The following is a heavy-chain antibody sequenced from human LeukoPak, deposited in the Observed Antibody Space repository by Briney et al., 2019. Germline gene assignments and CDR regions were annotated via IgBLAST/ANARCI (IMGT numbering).Heavy chain of an antibody. CDR1: GGTFSSYA. CDR2: IIPILGIA. J-gene: IGHJ4*02. CDR3: ARVEDYYDSSGVDY. V-gene: IGHV1-69*04. D-gene: IGHD3-22*01. Sequence: SVKVSCKASGGTFSSYAISWVRQAPGQGLEWMGRIIPILGIANYAQKFQGRVTITADKSTSTAYMELSSLRSEDTAVYYCARVEDYYDSSGVDYRGQGTLVTVSS.